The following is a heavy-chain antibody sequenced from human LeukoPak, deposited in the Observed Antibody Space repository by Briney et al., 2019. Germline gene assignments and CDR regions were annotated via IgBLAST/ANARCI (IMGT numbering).Heavy chain of an antibody. J-gene: IGHJ3*02. V-gene: IGHV3-30*02. D-gene: IGHD5-24*01. CDR2: IRYDGSNK. Sequence: PGGSLRLSCAASGFTFSSYGMHWVRQAPGKGLEWVAFIRYDGSNKYYADSVKGRFTISRDNSKNTLYLQMNSLRAEDTAVYYCAKDGVEMATMFAFDIWGQGTMVTVSS. CDR3: AKDGVEMATMFAFDI. CDR1: GFTFSSYG.